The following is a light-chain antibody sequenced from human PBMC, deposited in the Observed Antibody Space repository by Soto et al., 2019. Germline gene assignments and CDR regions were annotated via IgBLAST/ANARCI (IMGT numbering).Light chain of an antibody. Sequence: DIVMTQSPLSLPVTPGEPASISWRSSQSLLHSNGYNYLDWYLQKPGQSPQLLIYLGSNRDSGVPDRFSGSGSGTDFTLKISRVEAEDVGVYYCMQALQTPLTFGGGTKVEIK. CDR2: LGS. CDR3: MQALQTPLT. J-gene: IGKJ4*01. CDR1: QSLLHSNGYNY. V-gene: IGKV2-28*01.